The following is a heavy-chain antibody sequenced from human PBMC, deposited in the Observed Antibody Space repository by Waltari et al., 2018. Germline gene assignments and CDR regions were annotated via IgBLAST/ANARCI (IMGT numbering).Heavy chain of an antibody. CDR3: ARTRYYDYVWGSYPEYFQH. Sequence: VQPQQWGAGLLKPSETLSLTCAVYGGSFSGYYWSWIRQPPGKGLEWIGEINHSGSTNYNPSLKSRVTISVDTSKNQFSLKLSSVTAADTAVYYCARTRYYDYVWGSYPEYFQHWGQGTLVTVSS. V-gene: IGHV4-34*01. CDR1: GGSFSGYY. D-gene: IGHD3-16*02. J-gene: IGHJ1*01. CDR2: INHSGST.